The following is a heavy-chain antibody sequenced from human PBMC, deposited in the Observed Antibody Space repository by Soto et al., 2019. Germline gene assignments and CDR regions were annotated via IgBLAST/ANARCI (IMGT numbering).Heavy chain of an antibody. CDR1: GFTFSSYA. D-gene: IGHD2-21*02. J-gene: IGHJ4*02. CDR2: ISYDGSSQ. CDR3: ARDVFRCGDDCYDDY. V-gene: IGHV3-30-3*01. Sequence: QVRLVESGGGVVQPGRSLRLSCAASGFTFSSYAMNWVRQAPGKGLEWVGIISYDGSSQFYADSVKGRFTISRDNSKNTLYLQLNSLRPEDTGLYFCARDVFRCGDDCYDDYWGQGTLVTVSS.